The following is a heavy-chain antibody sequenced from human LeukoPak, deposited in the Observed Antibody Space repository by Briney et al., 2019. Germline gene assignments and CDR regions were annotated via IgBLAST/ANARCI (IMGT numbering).Heavy chain of an antibody. D-gene: IGHD4-17*01. CDR2: VTHDGRI. J-gene: IGHJ4*02. CDR3: ATIYGDFSDFDS. Sequence: SETLTLPCAVHGGSFSDSYWNWIRQPPGKGLEWIGEVTHDGRINYNPSLRGRVTISVDTSMNQFSLRLTSVTAADTAVYYCATIYGDFSDFDSWAQGIMATLSS. V-gene: IGHV4-34*01. CDR1: GGSFSDSY.